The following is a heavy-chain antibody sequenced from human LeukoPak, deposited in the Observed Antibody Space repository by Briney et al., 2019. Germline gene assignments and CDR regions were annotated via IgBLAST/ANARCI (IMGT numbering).Heavy chain of an antibody. CDR3: VRYIGPAVDFGY. CDR2: ISYRGSA. CDR1: GASIRSGDYY. Sequence: PSQTLSLTCTVSGASIRSGDYYWSWIRQPPGKGLEWIGYISYRGSAYYNPSLKSRVTISVDTSKNQFSLKLSSVTAADTAVYYCVRYIGPAVDFGYWGQGTLVTVSS. D-gene: IGHD2-2*01. V-gene: IGHV4-30-4*01. J-gene: IGHJ4*02.